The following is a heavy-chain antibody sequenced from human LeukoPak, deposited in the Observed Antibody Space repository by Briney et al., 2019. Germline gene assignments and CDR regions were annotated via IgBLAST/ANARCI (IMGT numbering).Heavy chain of an antibody. CDR1: GDPVWSYY. J-gene: IGHJ4*02. D-gene: IGHD5-24*01. CDR3: AGGAYADRTGYNLDS. V-gene: IGHV4-59*02. Sequence: PSETLSLTCSVSGDPVWSYYWTWVRQPPEKGLEWIGYVFFGGQTNYNPSVKSRVTISLDTSRSQFSLNLTSVTAADSAMYYCAGGAYADRTGYNLDSWGQGTLVIVSS. CDR2: VFFGGQT.